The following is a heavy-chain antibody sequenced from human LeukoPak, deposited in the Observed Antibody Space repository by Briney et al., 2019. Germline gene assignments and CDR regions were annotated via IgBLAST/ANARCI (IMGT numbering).Heavy chain of an antibody. CDR2: ISSSSTTI. CDR1: GFTFSSYS. J-gene: IGHJ4*02. V-gene: IGHV3-48*02. Sequence: GGSLRLSCEASGFTFSSYSMNWVRQAPGKGLEWVSFISSSSTTIYYADSVKGRFTISRDNAKNSLYLQVNSLRDEDTAVYYCARDQGIFDYWGQGTLVTVSS. CDR3: ARDQGIFDY.